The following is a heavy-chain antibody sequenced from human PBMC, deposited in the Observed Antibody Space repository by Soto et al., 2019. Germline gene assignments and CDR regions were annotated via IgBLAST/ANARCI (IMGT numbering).Heavy chain of an antibody. CDR3: ARDTVAGNYFYGMDV. CDR2: INPNSGGT. J-gene: IGHJ6*02. V-gene: IGHV1-2*02. CDR1: GFRFTCYY. D-gene: IGHD6-19*01. Sequence: ASVKVTSKACGFRFTCYYMHSVRQAPGQGLEWMGWINPNSGGTNYAQKFQGRFTISRDNSKNTLYLQMNSLRVEDTAVYYCARDTVAGNYFYGMDVWGQGTTVTVSS.